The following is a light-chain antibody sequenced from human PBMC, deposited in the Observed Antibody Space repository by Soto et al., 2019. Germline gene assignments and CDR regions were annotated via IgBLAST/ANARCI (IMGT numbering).Light chain of an antibody. CDR1: RGVSSGY. V-gene: IGKV3-20*01. J-gene: IGKJ4*01. Sequence: EIVLTQSPGSLSLSLGERATLSCRASRGVSSGYLAWYQQKPGQAPRLLIFGASIRATGIPDRFSGSGSGTDFTLSISRLEPEDFAVYFCKQYGSSPTFGGGTKVEIK. CDR3: KQYGSSPT. CDR2: GAS.